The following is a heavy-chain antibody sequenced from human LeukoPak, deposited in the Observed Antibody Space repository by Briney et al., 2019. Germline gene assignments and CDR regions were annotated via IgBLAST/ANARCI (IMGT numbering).Heavy chain of an antibody. CDR2: ISSSSSYI. CDR1: GFTFSSYS. D-gene: IGHD3-9*01. V-gene: IGHV3-21*01. CDR3: ARTGHYDILTGYSAHYDY. Sequence: GGSLRLSCAASGFTFSSYSMNWVRQAPGKGLEWVSSISSSSSYIYYADSVKGRFTISRDNAKNSLYLQMNSLRAEDTAVYYCARTGHYDILTGYSAHYDYWGQGTLVTVSS. J-gene: IGHJ4*02.